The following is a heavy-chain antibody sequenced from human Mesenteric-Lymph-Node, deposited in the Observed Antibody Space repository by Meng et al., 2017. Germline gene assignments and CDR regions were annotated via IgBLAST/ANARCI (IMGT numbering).Heavy chain of an antibody. V-gene: IGHV4-34*01. D-gene: IGHD6-19*01. J-gene: IGHJ3*02. CDR3: ARIGIAVAGTPHAFDI. CDR2: INHSGSA. CDR1: GGSFSGYY. Sequence: GSLRLSCAVYGGSFSGYYWNWIRQPPGKGLEWIGEINHSGSANYTPSLKSRVTISVDTSKNQFSLKLSSVTAADTAVYYCARIGIAVAGTPHAFDIWGQGTMVTVSS.